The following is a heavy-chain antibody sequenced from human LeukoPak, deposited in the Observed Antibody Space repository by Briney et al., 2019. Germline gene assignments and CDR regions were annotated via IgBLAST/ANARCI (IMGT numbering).Heavy chain of an antibody. CDR1: GYTFTSYY. CDR2: INPSGGST. J-gene: IGHJ4*02. V-gene: IGHV1-46*01. CDR3: ARAVGYYGSGSYYEGGPVFDY. Sequence: EASVKVSCKASGYTFTSYYMHWVRQAPGQGLEWMGIINPSGGSTSYAQKFQGRVTMTRDTSTSTVYMELSSLRSEDTAVYYCARAVGYYGSGSYYEGGPVFDYRGQGTLVTVSS. D-gene: IGHD3-10*01.